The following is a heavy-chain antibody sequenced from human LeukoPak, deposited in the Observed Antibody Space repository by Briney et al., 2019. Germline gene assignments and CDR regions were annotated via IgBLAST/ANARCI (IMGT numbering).Heavy chain of an antibody. CDR3: AKAFDPRWLQFYYYFDY. V-gene: IGHV3-23*01. CDR2: VSGSGGST. CDR1: GFTFSSYA. D-gene: IGHD5-24*01. Sequence: GGSLRLSCAASGFTFSSYAMSWVRQAPGKGLEWVSAVSGSGGSTYYADSVKGRFTISRDNSKNTLYLQMNSLRAEDTAVYYCAKAFDPRWLQFYYYFDYWGQGTQVTVSS. J-gene: IGHJ4*02.